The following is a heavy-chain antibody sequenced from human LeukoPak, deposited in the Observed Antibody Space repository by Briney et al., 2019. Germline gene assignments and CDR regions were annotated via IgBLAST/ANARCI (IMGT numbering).Heavy chain of an antibody. Sequence: GSLRLSCAAPEFTFSSDSMSSVRQALGEGLEWVSRIKSDGSDTRYADSVKGRFTISRDNAKNTLYLQMNSLRAEDTAVYYCARGYSSGLHFDYWGQGTLVTVSS. D-gene: IGHD6-19*01. CDR3: ARGYSSGLHFDY. CDR1: EFTFSSDS. V-gene: IGHV3-74*01. J-gene: IGHJ4*02. CDR2: IKSDGSDT.